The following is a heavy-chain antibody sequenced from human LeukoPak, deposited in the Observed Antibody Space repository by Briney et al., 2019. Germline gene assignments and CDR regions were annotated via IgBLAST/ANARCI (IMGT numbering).Heavy chain of an antibody. Sequence: SETLSLTCTVSGGSISRYYWIWIGQPAGKGPEWIGRIYTSGSTNYSPSLQSRVTLSVETSNTQFSLKLSYVTAADAAVYYCASDRVDASTVTTFDYWGQGTLVTVSS. J-gene: IGHJ4*02. V-gene: IGHV4-4*07. CDR3: ASDRVDASTVTTFDY. CDR1: GGSISRYY. D-gene: IGHD4-17*01. CDR2: IYTSGST.